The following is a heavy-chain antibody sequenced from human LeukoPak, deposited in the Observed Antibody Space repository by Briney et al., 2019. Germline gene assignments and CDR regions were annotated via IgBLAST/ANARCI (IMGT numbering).Heavy chain of an antibody. CDR2: INTNTGNP. CDR3: ARGQSSSWTHYYYMDV. Sequence: GASVKVSCKASGYTFTTYAMNWVRQAPGQGLEWMGWINTNTGNPTYAQGFTGRFVFSLDTSVSTAYLQISSLKAEDTAVYYCARGQSSSWTHYYYMDVWGKGTTVTVSS. CDR1: GYTFTTYA. V-gene: IGHV7-4-1*02. D-gene: IGHD6-13*01. J-gene: IGHJ6*03.